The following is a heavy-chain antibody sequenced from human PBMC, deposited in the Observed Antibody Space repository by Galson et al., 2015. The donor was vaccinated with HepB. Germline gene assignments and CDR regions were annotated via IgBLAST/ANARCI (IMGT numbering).Heavy chain of an antibody. J-gene: IGHJ6*02. CDR1: GGSISSYY. V-gene: IGHV4-59*01. Sequence: SETLSLTCTVSGGSISSYYWSWIRQPPGKGLEWIGYIYYSGSTNYNPSLKSRVTISVDTSKNQFSLKLSSVTAADTAVYYCARVRYYYGSGSYSEYGMDVWGQGTTVTVSS. CDR3: ARVRYYYGSGSYSEYGMDV. D-gene: IGHD3-10*01. CDR2: IYYSGST.